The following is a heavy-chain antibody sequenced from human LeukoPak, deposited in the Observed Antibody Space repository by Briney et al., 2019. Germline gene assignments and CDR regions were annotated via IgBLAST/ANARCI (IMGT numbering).Heavy chain of an antibody. CDR1: GFTFSSYA. V-gene: IGHV3-23*01. Sequence: GGSLRLSCAASGFTFSSYAMSWVRQAPGKGLEWVSAISGSGGSTYYADSVKGRFTISRDNSRNTLYLQMNSLRAEDTAVYYCAKVGVERPQGYWGQGTLVTVSS. CDR2: ISGSGGST. J-gene: IGHJ4*02. D-gene: IGHD3-3*01. CDR3: AKVGVERPQGY.